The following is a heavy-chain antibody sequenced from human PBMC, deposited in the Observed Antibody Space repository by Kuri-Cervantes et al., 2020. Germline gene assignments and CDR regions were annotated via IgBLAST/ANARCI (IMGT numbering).Heavy chain of an antibody. Sequence: GGSLRLSCAASGFTFSSYAMHWVRQAPGKGLEWVAVISYDGSNKYYADSVKGRFTISRDNSKNTLYLQMNSLRAEDTAAYYCARDQKVRSRSFFVLRYGMDVWGQGTTVTVSS. V-gene: IGHV3-30-3*01. CDR2: ISYDGSNK. CDR3: ARDQKVRSRSFFVLRYGMDV. CDR1: GFTFSSYA. D-gene: IGHD2/OR15-2a*01. J-gene: IGHJ6*02.